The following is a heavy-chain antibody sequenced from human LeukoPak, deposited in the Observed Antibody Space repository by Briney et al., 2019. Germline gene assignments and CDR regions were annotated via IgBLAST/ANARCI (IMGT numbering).Heavy chain of an antibody. Sequence: SETLSLTCTVTSVFVSSYYWSWIRQPPGKGLELIGYSCYSGSTYYNPSLKSRVTISVDTSKNQFSLKLTSVTAADTAVYYCARVNTEGSADYWGQGTLVTVSS. D-gene: IGHD6-19*01. CDR3: ARVNTEGSADY. CDR1: SVFVSSYY. CDR2: SCYSGST. V-gene: IGHV4-59*02. J-gene: IGHJ4*02.